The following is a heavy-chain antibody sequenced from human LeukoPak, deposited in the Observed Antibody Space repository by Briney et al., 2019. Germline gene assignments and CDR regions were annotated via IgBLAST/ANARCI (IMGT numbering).Heavy chain of an antibody. J-gene: IGHJ4*02. D-gene: IGHD3-22*01. Sequence: SETLSLTCTVSGYSISSGHYWGWIRQSPGKGLEWIGSLHHSGTTHYNPSLTSRVTISLDTSENQFSLKLTSVTAADTAVYYCASPAMGSYFYDSSIDYWGQGTLVTVSS. CDR2: LHHSGTT. CDR3: ASPAMGSYFYDSSIDY. CDR1: GYSISSGHY. V-gene: IGHV4-38-2*02.